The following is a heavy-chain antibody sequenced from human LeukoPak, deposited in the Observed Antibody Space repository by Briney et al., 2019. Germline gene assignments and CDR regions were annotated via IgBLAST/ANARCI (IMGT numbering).Heavy chain of an antibody. Sequence: VASVKVSCKASGGIFSGSAISWVRQAPGQGLEWMGAIIPIFGTTNYAQKFQGRVTITTDESTTSTYMELSSLTSGDTAVYFCARGHGSGSDLYYYYGMDVWGQGTPVTVSS. D-gene: IGHD3-10*01. J-gene: IGHJ6*02. V-gene: IGHV1-69*05. CDR2: IIPIFGTT. CDR3: ARGHGSGSDLYYYYGMDV. CDR1: GGIFSGSA.